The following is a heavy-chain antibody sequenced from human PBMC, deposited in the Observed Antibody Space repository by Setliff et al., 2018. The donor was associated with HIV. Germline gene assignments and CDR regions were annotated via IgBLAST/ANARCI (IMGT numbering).Heavy chain of an antibody. CDR2: IIPILGVA. V-gene: IGHV1-69*02. J-gene: IGHJ6*03. D-gene: IGHD3-3*01. Sequence: GASVKVSCKASRSTFNSHTINWVRQAPGRGLDWMGRIIPILGVANYAQRFQGKVTITADKSTSTAYMELTSLRFDDTAMYYCVRGVQSPPHYSYYYMDVWGEGTMVTVSS. CDR3: VRGVQSPPHYSYYYMDV. CDR1: RSTFNSHT.